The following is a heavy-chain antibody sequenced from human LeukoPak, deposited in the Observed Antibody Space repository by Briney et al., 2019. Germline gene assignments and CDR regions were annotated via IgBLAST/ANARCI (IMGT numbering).Heavy chain of an antibody. CDR3: AKEGGSGWYMGDDY. CDR1: GFTFDDYA. V-gene: IGHV3-9*01. J-gene: IGHJ4*02. CDR2: ISWNSGSI. D-gene: IGHD6-19*01. Sequence: GGSLRLSCAASGFTFDDYAMHWVRQAPGKGLERVSGISWNSGSIGYADSVKGRFTISRDNAKNSLYLQMNSLRAEDTALYYCAKEGGSGWYMGDDYWGQGTLVTVSS.